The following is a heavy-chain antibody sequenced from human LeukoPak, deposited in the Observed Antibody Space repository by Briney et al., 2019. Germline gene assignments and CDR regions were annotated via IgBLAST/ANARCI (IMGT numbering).Heavy chain of an antibody. V-gene: IGHV3-23*01. J-gene: IGHJ4*02. CDR1: GFTFSSYA. CDR3: AKDLGGNYYDSSGYYYGRFGY. Sequence: PGGSLRLSCAASGFTFSSYAMSWVRQAPGKGLEWVSGISGSGGSTYYADSVKGRFTISRDNSKNTLYLQMNSLRAEDTAVYYCAKDLGGNYYDSSGYYYGRFGYWGQGTLVTVSS. CDR2: ISGSGGST. D-gene: IGHD3-22*01.